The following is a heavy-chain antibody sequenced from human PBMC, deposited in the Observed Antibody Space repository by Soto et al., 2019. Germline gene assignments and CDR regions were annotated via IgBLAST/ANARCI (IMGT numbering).Heavy chain of an antibody. Sequence: QVQLVQSGAEVKKPGAPVKVSCKASGLSFSNSRISWVRQAAGQGSEWMGWIRVYNGDRNYSWNFQGRLFMTTDISTSTAYMELRSLRSDDTAVYFCASADYGAEDYWGQGTLVTVSS. CDR2: IRVYNGDR. CDR3: ASADYGAEDY. D-gene: IGHD4-17*01. J-gene: IGHJ4*02. V-gene: IGHV1-18*01. CDR1: GLSFSNSR.